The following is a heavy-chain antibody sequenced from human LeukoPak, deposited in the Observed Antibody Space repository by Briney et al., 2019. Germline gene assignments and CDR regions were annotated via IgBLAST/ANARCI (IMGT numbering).Heavy chain of an antibody. V-gene: IGHV4-30-4*08. CDR2: IYYSGTA. CDR3: ASGLIAAAGADAFDI. D-gene: IGHD6-13*01. CDR1: GGSFSSGNYY. Sequence: SETLSLTCTVSGGSFSSGNYYWSWIRQPPGKGLEWIGYIYYSGTAYYNPSLKSRVTISVDTSKNQFSLKLSSVTAADTAVYYCASGLIAAAGADAFDIWGQGTMVTVSS. J-gene: IGHJ3*02.